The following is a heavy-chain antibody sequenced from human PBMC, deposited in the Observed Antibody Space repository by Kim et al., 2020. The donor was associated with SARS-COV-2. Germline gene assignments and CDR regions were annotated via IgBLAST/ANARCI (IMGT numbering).Heavy chain of an antibody. CDR1: GYTLTELS. D-gene: IGHD3-10*01. CDR3: ATGHPYYYESGHFNSFDR. Sequence: ASVKVSCKVSGYTLTELSMHLVRQAPGKGREWMGGFDPEAVETIYAQKFQGRVTMTEDTSTDTAYMELSSLRSEDTAVYYCATGHPYYYESGHFNSFDRW. CDR2: FDPEAVET. J-gene: IGHJ5*02. V-gene: IGHV1-24*01.